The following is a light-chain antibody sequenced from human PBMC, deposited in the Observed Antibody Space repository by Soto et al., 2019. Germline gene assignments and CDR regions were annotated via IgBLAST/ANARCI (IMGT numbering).Light chain of an antibody. CDR2: EGT. CDR3: CSYAGGNTFV. V-gene: IGLV2-23*03. CDR1: SSDVGNYNL. Sequence: QSVLTQSASVSGSPGQSITISCTGTSSDVGNYNLVSWYQKHPGKAPKLMIYEGTKRPSGVSNRFSGSKSGNTASLTISGLQAEDEADYYCCSYAGGNTFVFGTGTKVTVL. J-gene: IGLJ1*01.